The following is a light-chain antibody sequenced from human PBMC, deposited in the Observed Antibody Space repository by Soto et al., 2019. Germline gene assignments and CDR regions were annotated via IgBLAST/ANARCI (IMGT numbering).Light chain of an antibody. CDR2: EVS. J-gene: IGLJ1*01. CDR3: SSYTSGSTLYV. V-gene: IGLV2-14*01. CDR1: SSDVGGYDF. Sequence: QSVLTQPASVSGSPGQSITISCTGTSSDVGGYDFVSWYQQHPGKAPKLMIYEVSNRPSGISNRFSASKSGNTASLTISGLQAEDEADYYCSSYTSGSTLYVFGTGTKVTVL.